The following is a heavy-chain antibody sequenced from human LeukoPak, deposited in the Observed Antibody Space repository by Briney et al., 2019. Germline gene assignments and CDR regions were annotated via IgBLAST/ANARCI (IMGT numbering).Heavy chain of an antibody. J-gene: IGHJ6*02. CDR2: ISSSGSTI. CDR1: GFTSSSYE. D-gene: IGHD2-2*01. CDR3: AGLGIVVVPAAPMDV. V-gene: IGHV3-48*03. Sequence: GGSLRLSCAASGFTSSSYEMNWVRQAPGKGLEWVSYISSSGSTIYYADSVKGRFTISRDNAKNSLYLQMNSLRAEDTAVYYCAGLGIVVVPAAPMDVWGQGTTVTVSS.